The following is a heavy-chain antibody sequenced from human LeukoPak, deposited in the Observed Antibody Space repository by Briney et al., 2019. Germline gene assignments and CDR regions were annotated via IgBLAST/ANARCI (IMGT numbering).Heavy chain of an antibody. CDR1: GFSFSTYD. V-gene: IGHV3-13*01. CDR2: LGTNGDS. D-gene: IGHD6-6*01. Sequence: RSGGSLRLSCVASGFSFSTYDMYWVRQAAGRGLEWVSALGTNGDSYYLGSVKGRFTISRDDGKNSLYLQMNSLGVEDTAVYYCTRELRGIASHHHGMDVWGQGTTVTVSS. CDR3: TRELRGIASHHHGMDV. J-gene: IGHJ6*02.